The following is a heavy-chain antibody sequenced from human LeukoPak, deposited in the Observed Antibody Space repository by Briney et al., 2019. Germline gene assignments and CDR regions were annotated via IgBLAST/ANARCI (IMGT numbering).Heavy chain of an antibody. V-gene: IGHV3-23*01. D-gene: IGHD3-22*01. CDR2: ISGNGGST. CDR3: TRGGKDYYDSSGYYDY. CDR1: GFTFSSYG. Sequence: GGSLRLSCAASGFTFSSYGINWVRQAPGKGLEWVSGISGNGGSTYYADSVKGRFTISRDNSKNTLYLQMNSLSAEDTAVYYCTRGGKDYYDSSGYYDYWGQGTLVTVSS. J-gene: IGHJ4*02.